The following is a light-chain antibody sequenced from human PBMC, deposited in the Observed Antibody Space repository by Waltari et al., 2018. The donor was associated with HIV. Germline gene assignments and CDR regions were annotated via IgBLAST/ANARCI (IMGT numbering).Light chain of an antibody. CDR1: KPNIGHNY. V-gene: IGLV1-51*01. CDR2: DNN. J-gene: IGLJ1*01. CDR3: GAWDSSLTAYV. Sequence: SVLSLPPSVSSPPRQKVSISCSRNKPNIGHNYVSLYQHLPGTAPTLLVYDNNRRPSGIPGRFSGSKSGTSATLGITGLQTGDEADYYCGAWDSSLTAYVFGSGTKVTVL.